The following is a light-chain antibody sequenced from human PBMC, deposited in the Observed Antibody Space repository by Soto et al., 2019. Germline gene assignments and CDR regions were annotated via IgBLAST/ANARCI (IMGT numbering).Light chain of an antibody. Sequence: EIVLTQSPASLSFSPGERATLSCRASQSVSSYLAWYQQKPGQAPRLLIYDASNRATGIPARFSGSGSGTDFTLTISSLEPEDYAVYYCQQRSQWHVTIGQGSKVDIX. CDR2: DAS. J-gene: IGKJ1*01. V-gene: IGKV3-11*01. CDR3: QQRSQWHVT. CDR1: QSVSSY.